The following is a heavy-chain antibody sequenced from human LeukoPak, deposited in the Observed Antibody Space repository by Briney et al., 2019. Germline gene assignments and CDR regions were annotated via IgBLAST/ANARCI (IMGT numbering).Heavy chain of an antibody. Sequence: TSETLSLTCTVAGGSISSYYWSWIRHPPGKGLEWVGYIYHSGSTNYNPSLKSRVTISVDASKVQFSLKLSSVTAADTAVYYCARDPGQQLPFGYFDYWGQGTLVTVSS. V-gene: IGHV4-59*01. CDR1: GGSISSYY. CDR2: IYHSGST. D-gene: IGHD6-13*01. J-gene: IGHJ4*02. CDR3: ARDPGQQLPFGYFDY.